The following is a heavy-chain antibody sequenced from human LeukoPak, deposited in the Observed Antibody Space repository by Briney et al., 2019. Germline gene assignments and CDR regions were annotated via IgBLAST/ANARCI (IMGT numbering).Heavy chain of an antibody. Sequence: SETLSLTCTVSGGSISSGYSRWVRQPPGGWLEWGGYIFYSGSTNYNPSLKSRVNISVDTSKNQFSLKLSSVTAADTAVYYCARYRYRSGWYDYWGQGTLVTVSS. J-gene: IGHJ4*02. V-gene: IGHV4-59*01. CDR2: IFYSGST. CDR3: ARYRYRSGWYDY. D-gene: IGHD6-19*01. CDR1: GGSISSGY.